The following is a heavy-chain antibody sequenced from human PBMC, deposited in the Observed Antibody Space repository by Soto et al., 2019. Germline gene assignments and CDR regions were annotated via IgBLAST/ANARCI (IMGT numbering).Heavy chain of an antibody. V-gene: IGHV4-31*03. CDR2: IYYSGST. Sequence: SETLSLTCTVSGGSISSGGYYWSWIRQHPGKGLEWIGYIYYSGSTYYNPSLKSRVTISVDTSKNQFSLKLSSVTAADTAVYYCVSQLQGSRRKYYFHFWGQGTLVTVST. CDR3: VSQLQGSRRKYYFHF. D-gene: IGHD1-26*01. CDR1: GGSISSGGYY. J-gene: IGHJ4*02.